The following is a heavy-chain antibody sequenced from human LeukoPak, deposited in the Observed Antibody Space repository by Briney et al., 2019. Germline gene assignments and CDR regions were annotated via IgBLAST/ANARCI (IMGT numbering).Heavy chain of an antibody. J-gene: IGHJ6*02. CDR2: MYYSGST. V-gene: IGHV4-59*08. D-gene: IGHD2-2*01. Sequence: PSETLPLTCTVSGGSMSRYYWSWIRQPPGKGLEWIGYMYYSGSTKYNPSLKSRVTISVDTSKNQFPLKLSSVTAADTAVYFCARSGQDCTSTSCSAYYYYGMDVWGQGTTVTVSS. CDR1: GGSMSRYY. CDR3: ARSGQDCTSTSCSAYYYYGMDV.